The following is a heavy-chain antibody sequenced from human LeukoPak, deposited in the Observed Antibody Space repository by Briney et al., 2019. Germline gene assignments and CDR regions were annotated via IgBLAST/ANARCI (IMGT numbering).Heavy chain of an antibody. CDR1: GYTFTSYY. Sequence: ASVKVSCKASGYTFTSYYMHWVRQAPGQGLEWMGIINPSGGSTSYAQKFQGRVTMTRDTSTSTVYMELSSLRSEDTAVYYCARERGGRTIFGVPNNWFDPWGQGTLVTVSS. CDR2: INPSGGST. J-gene: IGHJ5*02. CDR3: ARERGGRTIFGVPNNWFDP. V-gene: IGHV1-46*01. D-gene: IGHD3-3*01.